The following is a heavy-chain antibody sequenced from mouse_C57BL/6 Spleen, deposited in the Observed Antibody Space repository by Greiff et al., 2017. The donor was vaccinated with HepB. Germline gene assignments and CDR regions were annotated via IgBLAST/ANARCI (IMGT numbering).Heavy chain of an antibody. CDR2: ISDGGSYT. V-gene: IGHV5-4*01. CDR1: GFTFSSYA. D-gene: IGHD4-1*01. CDR3: ARDHWDWYAMDY. J-gene: IGHJ4*01. Sequence: EVQRVESGGGLVKPGGSLKLSCAASGFTFSSYAMSWVRQTPEKRLEWVATISDGGSYTYYPDNVKGRFTISRDNAKNNLYLQMSHLKSEDTAMYYCARDHWDWYAMDYWGQGTSVTVSS.